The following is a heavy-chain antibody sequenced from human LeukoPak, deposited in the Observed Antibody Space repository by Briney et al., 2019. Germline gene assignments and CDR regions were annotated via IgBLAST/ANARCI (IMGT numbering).Heavy chain of an antibody. V-gene: IGHV3-7*01. J-gene: IGHJ6*03. Sequence: GGSLRLSCAASGFTFRSYAMHWVRQAPGKGLEWVANIKQDGSEKYYVDSVKGRFTISRDNAKNSPYLQMNSLRAEDTAVYYCARGGGLYYYYYMDVWGKGTTVTVSS. CDR2: IKQDGSEK. CDR1: GFTFRSYA. CDR3: ARGGGLYYYYYMDV.